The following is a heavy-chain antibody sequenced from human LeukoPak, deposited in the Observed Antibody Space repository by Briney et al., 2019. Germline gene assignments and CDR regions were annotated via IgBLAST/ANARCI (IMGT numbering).Heavy chain of an antibody. J-gene: IGHJ3*02. D-gene: IGHD3-10*01. CDR3: ALVGYYYAFDI. V-gene: IGHV3-23*01. CDR1: GFTFSSYA. CDR2: ICGSGGST. Sequence: VGSLRLSCAASGFTFSSYAMSWVRQAPGKGLEWVSAICGSGGSTYYADSVKGRFTISRDNSKNTLYLQMNSLRAEDTAVYYCALVGYYYAFDIWGQGTMVTVSS.